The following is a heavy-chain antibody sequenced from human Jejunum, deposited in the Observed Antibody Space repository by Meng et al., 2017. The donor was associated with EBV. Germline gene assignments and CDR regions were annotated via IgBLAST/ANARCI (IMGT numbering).Heavy chain of an antibody. CDR2: IKSNTAGGTI. J-gene: IGHJ3*02. CDR3: LGAFDI. CDR1: GFDFTNAW. Sequence: QRGECGGSVGTPGEALRRCCGGSGFDFTNAWMTRVRQATGKGLEWVGRIKSNTAGGTIDYAAPVKGRFTISRDDSKKMVYLQMNSLRTEDTALYYCLGAFDIWGQGTMVTV. V-gene: IGHV3-15*01.